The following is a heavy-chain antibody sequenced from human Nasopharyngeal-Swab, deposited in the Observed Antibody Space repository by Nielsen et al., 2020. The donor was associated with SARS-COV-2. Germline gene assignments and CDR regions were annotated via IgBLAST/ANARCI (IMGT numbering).Heavy chain of an antibody. D-gene: IGHD2-21*01. CDR3: AAATYSSSRYMAV. CDR2: INHSGST. Sequence: WIRQPPGKGLEWIGEINHSGSTNYNPSLQSRLTMSVDTSKNQFSLRLGSVIAADTALYSCAAATYSSSRYMAVWGKGTTVTVSS. J-gene: IGHJ6*03. V-gene: IGHV4-34*01.